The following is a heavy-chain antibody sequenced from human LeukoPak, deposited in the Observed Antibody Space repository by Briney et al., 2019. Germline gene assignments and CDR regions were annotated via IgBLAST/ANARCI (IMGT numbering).Heavy chain of an antibody. D-gene: IGHD2-2*02. CDR1: GGSISSYY. CDR2: ICYTGIT. V-gene: IGHV4-59*01. CDR3: ARDYRYCSSTGCYNYYYMDV. J-gene: IGHJ6*03. Sequence: SETLSLTCTVSGGSISSYYWSWIRQPPGKGLEWIGYICYTGITNYNASLKSRVTISVDTSKNQFSLEPTSVTAADTAVYYCARDYRYCSSTGCYNYYYMDVWGKGTTVTVSS.